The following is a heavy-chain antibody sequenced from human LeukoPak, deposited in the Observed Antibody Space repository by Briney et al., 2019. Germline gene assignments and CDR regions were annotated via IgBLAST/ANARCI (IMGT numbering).Heavy chain of an antibody. J-gene: IGHJ4*02. V-gene: IGHV4-59*04. CDR3: PITYYYDSSGYYYFDY. D-gene: IGHD3-22*01. CDR1: GGSISSYY. CDR2: IYHSGST. Sequence: SETLSLTCTVSGGSISSYYWSWIRQPPGKGLEWIGSIYHSGSTYYNPSLKSRVTISVDTSKNQFSLKLSSVTAADTAVYYCPITYYYDSSGYYYFDYWGQGTLVTVSS.